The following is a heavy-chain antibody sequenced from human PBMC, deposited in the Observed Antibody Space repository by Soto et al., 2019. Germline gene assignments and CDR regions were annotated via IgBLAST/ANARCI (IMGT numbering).Heavy chain of an antibody. CDR1: GYTFSNDW. J-gene: IGHJ4*02. CDR3: ARLHVRDWSNAVDY. CDR2: IYPGDSDT. Sequence: GESLKISCKASGYTFSNDWIAWVRQMPGKGLEWMGIIYPGDSDTRYSPSFQGQVTFSADTSISTAFLQWGRLRASDTAMYYCARLHVRDWSNAVDYWGQGTLVTGSS. D-gene: IGHD3-9*01. V-gene: IGHV5-51*01.